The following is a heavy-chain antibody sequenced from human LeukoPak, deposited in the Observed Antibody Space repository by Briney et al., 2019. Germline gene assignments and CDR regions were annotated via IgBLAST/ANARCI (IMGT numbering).Heavy chain of an antibody. D-gene: IGHD6-13*01. CDR2: IYYSGST. V-gene: IGHV4-39*01. CDR1: GGSISSSSYY. Sequence: SETLSLTCTVSGGSISSSSYYWGWIRQPPGKGLEWIGSIYYSGSTYYNPSLKSRVTISVDTSKNQFSLKLSSVSAADTAVYYCASLSTLAAAGTVYWGQGILVTVSS. CDR3: ASLSTLAAAGTVY. J-gene: IGHJ4*02.